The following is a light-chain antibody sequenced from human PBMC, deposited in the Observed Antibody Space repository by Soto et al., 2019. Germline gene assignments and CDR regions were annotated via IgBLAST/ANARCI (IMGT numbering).Light chain of an antibody. CDR1: SSNIGSNT. J-gene: IGLJ2*01. Sequence: QSVLTQPPSASGTPGQRVTISCSGSSSNIGSNTVNWYQPLPGTAPKLLIYSNNQRPSGVTDRFSGSKSGTSASLAISGLQSEDEADYYCAAWDDSLNGVVFGGWTKLTVL. CDR3: AAWDDSLNGVV. V-gene: IGLV1-44*01. CDR2: SNN.